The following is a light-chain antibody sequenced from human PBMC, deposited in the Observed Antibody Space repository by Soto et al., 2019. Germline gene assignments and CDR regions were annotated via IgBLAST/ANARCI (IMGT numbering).Light chain of an antibody. CDR1: SSDVGGYNY. CDR2: EVS. V-gene: IGLV2-14*01. Sequence: QSVLTQPASVSGSPGQSITISCTETSSDVGGYNYVSWYQQHPGKAPKLMIYEVSNRPSGVSNRFSGSKSGNTASLTISGLQAEDEADYYCSSYTSSSTRVFGTGTKATDL. J-gene: IGLJ1*01. CDR3: SSYTSSSTRV.